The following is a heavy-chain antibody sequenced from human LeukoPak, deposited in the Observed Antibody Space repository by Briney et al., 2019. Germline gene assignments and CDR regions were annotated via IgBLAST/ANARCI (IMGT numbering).Heavy chain of an antibody. J-gene: IGHJ4*02. CDR1: GYSFTSYW. CDR2: IYPGDSDT. Sequence: GESLKISCKGSGYSFTSYWIGWVRQMPGKGLEWMGIIYPGDSDTRYSPSFQGQVTISADKSISTAYVQWSSLKASDTAMYYCARVIQYYYDTSGYWTFDFWGQGTLVTVSS. CDR3: ARVIQYYYDTSGYWTFDF. V-gene: IGHV5-51*01. D-gene: IGHD3-22*01.